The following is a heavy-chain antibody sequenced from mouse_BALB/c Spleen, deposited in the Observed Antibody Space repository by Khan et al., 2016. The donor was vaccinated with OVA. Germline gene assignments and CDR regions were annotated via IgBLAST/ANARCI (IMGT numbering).Heavy chain of an antibody. CDR2: IYYTGTV. D-gene: IGHD1-1*01. CDR1: DISITSGNYR. V-gene: IGHV3-5*02. CDR3: ARDDGSLYWYFDV. Sequence: EVELVESKPGLVKPSQTVSLTCTVTDISITSGNYRWSWIRQFPGNKLEWIGNIYYTGTVTYNPSLTTRTTITRATSKNQFFLEMNSLTAEDTATYYCARDDGSLYWYFDVWGAGTTVTVSS. J-gene: IGHJ1*01.